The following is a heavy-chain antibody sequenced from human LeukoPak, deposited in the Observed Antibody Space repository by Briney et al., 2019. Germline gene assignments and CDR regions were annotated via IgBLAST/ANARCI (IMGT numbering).Heavy chain of an antibody. CDR3: AKAQRTIRQYFYDGMDV. V-gene: IGHV3-15*01. CDR2: IKSRTDGGTI. Sequence: PGGSLRLSCAASGFTFRNAWMSWVRQAPGKGLEWVGRIKSRTDGGTIEYAAPVKGRFSISRDDSKNTLYLQMNSLRAEDTAVYFCAKAQRTIRQYFYDGMDVWGQGATVTVSS. J-gene: IGHJ6*02. CDR1: GFTFRNAW. D-gene: IGHD3-9*01.